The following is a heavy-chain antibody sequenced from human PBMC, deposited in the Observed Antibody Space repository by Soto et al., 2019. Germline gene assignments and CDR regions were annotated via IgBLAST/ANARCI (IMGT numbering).Heavy chain of an antibody. Sequence: PGGSLRLSCAASGFTFSSYSMNWVRQAPGKGLEWVSSVSSSGSYIYYADSVKGRFIISRDNAKNSLFLQMNSLRAEDTAVYYCARDPPSYYYDSSGFDSWGQGTLVTVSS. CDR3: ARDPPSYYYDSSGFDS. CDR1: GFTFSSYS. J-gene: IGHJ5*01. D-gene: IGHD3-22*01. CDR2: VSSSGSYI. V-gene: IGHV3-21*01.